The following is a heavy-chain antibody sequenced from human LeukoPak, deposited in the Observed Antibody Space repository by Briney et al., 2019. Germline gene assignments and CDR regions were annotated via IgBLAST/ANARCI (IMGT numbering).Heavy chain of an antibody. V-gene: IGHV1-2*02. Sequence: ASVKVSCKASGYTFTGYYMHWVRQAPGQGLEWMGWINPNTGGTNYAQKFQGRVTMTRDTSISTAYMELSGLRSDDTAVYYCATFAGEHQAPFDYWGQGTLVTVSS. D-gene: IGHD1-26*01. CDR2: INPNTGGT. J-gene: IGHJ4*02. CDR3: ATFAGEHQAPFDY. CDR1: GYTFTGYY.